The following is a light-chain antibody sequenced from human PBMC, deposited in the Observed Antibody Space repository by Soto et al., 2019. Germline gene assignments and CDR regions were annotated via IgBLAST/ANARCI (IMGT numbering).Light chain of an antibody. V-gene: IGKV3-11*01. CDR1: QGVSTS. J-gene: IGKJ4*01. CDR2: DAS. Sequence: EIVLTQSPPTLALFPGEGANVSCRASQGVSTSLAWYQQKPGRAPRLLIYDASKRATDVPARFSGSGYRTDSTLTISALEPEDSASHCWRHGYNWPRTFGGGTKVEI. CDR3: RHGYNWPRT.